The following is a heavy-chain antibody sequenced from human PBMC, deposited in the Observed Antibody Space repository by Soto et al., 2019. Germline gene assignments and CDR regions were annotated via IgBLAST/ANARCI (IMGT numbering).Heavy chain of an antibody. Sequence: QVRLQESGPGLVRPSQTLSLTCTVSGDSLSSGGYYGSWIRQLPGKGLEWIGFIYYSGSTFYNPSLRSRVTMSADASKNQISLKLSSVTAADTAVYYCAKTKTPHVRNGMDVWGQGTTVIVSS. CDR3: AKTKTPHVRNGMDV. V-gene: IGHV4-31*04. D-gene: IGHD2-8*01. J-gene: IGHJ6*02. CDR1: GDSLSSGGYY. CDR2: IYYSGST.